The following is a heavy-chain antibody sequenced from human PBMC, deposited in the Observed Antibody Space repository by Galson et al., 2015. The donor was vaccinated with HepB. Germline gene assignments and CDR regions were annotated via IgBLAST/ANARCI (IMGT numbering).Heavy chain of an antibody. V-gene: IGHV3-23*01. CDR1: GFTFSSYA. CDR3: VKGSTITLTTGMDL. Sequence: SLRLSCAASGFTFSSYAMNWVRQAPEKGLECVSGISGTGGDTYFADPVKGRFTVSRDNSKNTLYLQMNSLRAEDTAVYYCVKGSTITLTTGMDLWGQGTLVTVSA. D-gene: IGHD4-11*01. J-gene: IGHJ5*02. CDR2: ISGTGGDT.